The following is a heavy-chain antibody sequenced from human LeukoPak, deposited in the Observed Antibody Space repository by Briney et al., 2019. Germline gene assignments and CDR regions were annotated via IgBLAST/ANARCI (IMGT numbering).Heavy chain of an antibody. CDR1: GFTFSGAW. V-gene: IGHV3-74*01. J-gene: IGHJ1*01. CDR2: INNDGSTT. Sequence: GGSLRLSCAASGFTFSGAWMHWARQAPGKGLVWVSRINNDGSTTRHADSVKGRFTISRDNARNTLYLQMNSLRVEDTAVYYCARVSGPGMNEYYHLWGQGTLVTVSS. CDR3: ARVSGPGMNEYYHL. D-gene: IGHD3-10*01.